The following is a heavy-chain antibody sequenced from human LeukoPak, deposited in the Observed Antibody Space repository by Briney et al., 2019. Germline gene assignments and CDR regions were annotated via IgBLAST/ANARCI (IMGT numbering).Heavy chain of an antibody. CDR3: WVYYGSGTYYSIDY. Sequence: GSLRLSCAASGFTFSSYSLNWVRQAPGKGLEWVSFISSSSNYIYYTDSVKGRFTISRDNAKYSLSLQMNSLRAEDTAVYYCWVYYGSGTYYSIDYWGQGTLVTVSS. V-gene: IGHV3-21*01. D-gene: IGHD3-10*01. CDR1: GFTFSSYS. J-gene: IGHJ4*02. CDR2: ISSSSNYI.